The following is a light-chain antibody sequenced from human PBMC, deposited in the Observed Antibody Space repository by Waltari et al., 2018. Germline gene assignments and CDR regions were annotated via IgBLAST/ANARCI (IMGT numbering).Light chain of an antibody. V-gene: IGLV2-14*01. CDR2: EVK. J-gene: IGLJ2*01. CDR3: SSYTSTKIL. CDR1: IHDVGTSPY. Sequence: QSALTQPASVSGSPGQSITISCTGTIHDVGTSPYVPWYQQHPGKAPKLIIFEVKNRPSGVSNRCSGSKYANTASLTISGLQAEDEADCYCSSYTSTKILFGGGTKLTVL.